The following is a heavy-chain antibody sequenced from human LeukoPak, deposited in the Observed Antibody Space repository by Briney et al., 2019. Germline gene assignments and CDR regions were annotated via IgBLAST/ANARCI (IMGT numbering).Heavy chain of an antibody. CDR3: ARGSYDSSGYYNDY. CDR1: GGTFSSYA. CDR2: INPTGGST. D-gene: IGHD3-22*01. V-gene: IGHV1-46*01. Sequence: ASVKVSCKASGGTFSSYAISWVRQAPGQGLEWMGVINPTGGSTTYAQKFQGRVTMTRDTSTSTVYMELSSLRSDDTAVYYCARGSYDSSGYYNDYWGQGTLVTVSS. J-gene: IGHJ4*02.